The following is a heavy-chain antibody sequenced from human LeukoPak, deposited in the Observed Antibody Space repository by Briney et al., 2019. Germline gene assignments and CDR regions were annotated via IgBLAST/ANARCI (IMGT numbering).Heavy chain of an antibody. D-gene: IGHD3-22*01. CDR2: ISSSSYI. CDR3: ASQPNSEYYYDSSGYYFDY. Sequence: GGSLRLSCAASGFTFSSYSMNWVRQAPGKGLEWVSSISSSSYIYYADSVKGRFTISRDNAKNSLYLQMNSLRAEDTAVYYCASQPNSEYYYDSSGYYFDYWGQGTLVTVSS. J-gene: IGHJ4*02. V-gene: IGHV3-21*01. CDR1: GFTFSSYS.